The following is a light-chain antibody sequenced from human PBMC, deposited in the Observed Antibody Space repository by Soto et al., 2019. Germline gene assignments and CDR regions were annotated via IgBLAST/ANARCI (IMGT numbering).Light chain of an antibody. Sequence: QSALTQPASVSGSPGQSITISCTGTSSDIGGHNYVSWYQQHPGKAPKLMIYDVNNRPSGVSNRFSGSKSDNTASLTISGLQAEDEADYYCSSYSSSGTLIVGVGTKLTVL. CDR3: SSYSSSGTLI. J-gene: IGLJ2*01. CDR1: SSDIGGHNY. CDR2: DVN. V-gene: IGLV2-14*01.